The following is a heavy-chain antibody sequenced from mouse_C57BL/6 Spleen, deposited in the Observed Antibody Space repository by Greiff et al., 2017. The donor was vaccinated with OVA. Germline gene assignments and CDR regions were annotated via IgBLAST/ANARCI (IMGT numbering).Heavy chain of an antibody. Sequence: QVQLQQSGAELVKPGASVKMSCKASGYTFTTYPIEWMKQNHGKSLEWIGNFHPYNDDTMYNEKFKGKATLTVEKSSSTVYLELSRLTSDDSAVYYCAVAYSNYYYAMDYWGQGTSVTVSS. D-gene: IGHD2-5*01. J-gene: IGHJ4*01. V-gene: IGHV1-47*01. CDR3: AVAYSNYYYAMDY. CDR1: GYTFTTYP. CDR2: FHPYNDDT.